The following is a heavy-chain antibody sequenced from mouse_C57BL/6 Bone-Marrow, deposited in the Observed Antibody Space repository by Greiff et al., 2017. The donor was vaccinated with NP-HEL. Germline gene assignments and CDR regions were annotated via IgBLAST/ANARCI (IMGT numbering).Heavy chain of an antibody. CDR1: GFNIKDDY. CDR2: IDPENGDT. CDR3: TTSTMVTRAWFAY. D-gene: IGHD2-2*01. Sequence: EVMLVESGAELVRPGASVKLSCTASGFNIKDDYMHWVKQRPEQGLEWIGWIDPENGDTEYASKFQGKATITADTSSNTAYLQLSSLTSEDTAVYYCTTSTMVTRAWFAYWGQGTLVTVSA. J-gene: IGHJ3*01. V-gene: IGHV14-4*01.